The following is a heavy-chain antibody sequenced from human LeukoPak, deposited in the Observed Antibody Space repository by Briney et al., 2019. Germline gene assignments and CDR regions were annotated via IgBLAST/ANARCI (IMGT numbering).Heavy chain of an antibody. CDR1: GGSINSYY. CDR3: ARGYSSSWRRGFDY. D-gene: IGHD6-13*01. V-gene: IGHV4-59*01. J-gene: IGHJ4*02. CDR2: IYYSGST. Sequence: SSETLSLTCTVSGGSINSYYWNWIRQPPGKGLEWIGCIYYSGSTNYNPSLKSRVTISVDTSKSQFSLRLRSVTAADTAVYYCARGYSSSWRRGFDYWGQGTLVTVSS.